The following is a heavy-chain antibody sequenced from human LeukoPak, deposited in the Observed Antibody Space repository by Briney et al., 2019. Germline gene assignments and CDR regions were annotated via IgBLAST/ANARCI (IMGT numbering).Heavy chain of an antibody. D-gene: IGHD3-16*01. CDR1: GFAFNTYA. CDR2: ISTTVGST. CDR3: AKARNLGESNPLDY. Sequence: GGSLRLSCVASGFAFNTYAMTWVRQVPGKGLEWVSSISTTVGSTYYAHSVRGRFTISRDNSKNTLYLRMNSLRAEDTAVYYCAKARNLGESNPLDYWGQGTLVTVSS. V-gene: IGHV3-23*01. J-gene: IGHJ4*02.